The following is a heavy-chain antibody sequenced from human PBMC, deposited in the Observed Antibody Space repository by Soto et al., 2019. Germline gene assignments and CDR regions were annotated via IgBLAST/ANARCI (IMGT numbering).Heavy chain of an antibody. D-gene: IGHD3-9*01. CDR2: IYSGGST. J-gene: IGHJ6*03. Sequence: EVQLVESGGGLVQPGGSLRLPCAASGFTVSSNYMSWVRQAPGKGLEWVSVIYSGGSTYYADSVKGRFTISRDNSKNTLYLQMNSLRAEDTAVYYCARAYYDILTGSVYYYYYYMDVWGKGTTVTVSS. CDR1: GFTVSSNY. V-gene: IGHV3-66*01. CDR3: ARAYYDILTGSVYYYYYYMDV.